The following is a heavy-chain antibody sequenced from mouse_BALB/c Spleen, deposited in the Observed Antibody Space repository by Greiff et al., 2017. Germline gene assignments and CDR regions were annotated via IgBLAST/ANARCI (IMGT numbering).Heavy chain of an antibody. CDR1: GFTFSSYY. Sequence: EVQVVESGGGLVKLGGSLKLSCAASGFTFSSYYMSWVRQTPGKRLELVAAINSNGGSTYYPDTVKGRFTISRDNAKNTLYLQMSSLKSEDTALYYCARRGSHYFDYWGQGTTLTVSS. V-gene: IGHV5-6-2*01. CDR2: INSNGGST. D-gene: IGHD1-1*01. CDR3: ARRGSHYFDY. J-gene: IGHJ2*01.